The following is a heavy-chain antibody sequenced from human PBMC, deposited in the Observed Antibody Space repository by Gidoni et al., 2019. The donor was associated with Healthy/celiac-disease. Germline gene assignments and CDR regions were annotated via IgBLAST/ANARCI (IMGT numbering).Heavy chain of an antibody. CDR3: ARVPWRKTMVRATAWFDP. V-gene: IGHV3-7*01. J-gene: IGHJ5*02. CDR1: GFTFSSYW. CDR2: IKQDGSEK. D-gene: IGHD3-10*01. Sequence: EVQLVESGGGLVQPGGSLRLSCAASGFTFSSYWMSWVRQAPGKGLDGVANIKQDGSEKYYVDSVKGRFTISRDNAKNSLYLQMNSLRAEDTAVYYCARVPWRKTMVRATAWFDPWGQGTLVTVPS.